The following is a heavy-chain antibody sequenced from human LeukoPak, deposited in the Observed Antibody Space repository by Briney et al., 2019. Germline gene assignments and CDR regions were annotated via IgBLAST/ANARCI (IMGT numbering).Heavy chain of an antibody. CDR2: INPNSGGT. Sequence: ASVKVSCKASGYSFTGYYMCWVRQAPGQGLEWMGWINPNSGGTNYAQKFQGRVTMTRDTSISTAYMELSSLRSDDTAVFYCARGSTRGASSDIWGQGTMVTVSS. CDR3: ARGSTRGASSDI. V-gene: IGHV1-2*02. CDR1: GYSFTGYY. D-gene: IGHD5/OR15-5a*01. J-gene: IGHJ3*02.